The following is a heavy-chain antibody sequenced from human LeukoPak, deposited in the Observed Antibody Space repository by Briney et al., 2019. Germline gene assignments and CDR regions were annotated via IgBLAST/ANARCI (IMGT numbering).Heavy chain of an antibody. CDR1: GYTFTSYG. J-gene: IGHJ4*02. CDR3: ARVPIRVTTVTYFDY. Sequence: GASVKVSCKASGYTFTSYGISWVRQAPGQGLEWMGWISAYNGNTNYAQKLQGRVTMTTDPSTSTAYMELRSLRSDDTAVYYCARVPIRVTTVTYFDYWGQGTLVTVSS. V-gene: IGHV1-18*01. D-gene: IGHD4-17*01. CDR2: ISAYNGNT.